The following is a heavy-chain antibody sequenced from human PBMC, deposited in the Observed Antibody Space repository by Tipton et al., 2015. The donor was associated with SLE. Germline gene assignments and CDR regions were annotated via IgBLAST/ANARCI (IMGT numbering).Heavy chain of an antibody. J-gene: IGHJ3*02. V-gene: IGHV4-59*01. CDR3: ARDYYGSGFDAFDI. CDR2: IYHTGGT. CDR1: GGSISTYY. D-gene: IGHD3-10*01. Sequence: TLSLTCTVSGGSISTYYWSWIRQPPKQGLEWIGWIYHTGGTDYNPSLKSRVTISVDTSKNQFSLRLSSVTAADTAVYYCARDYYGSGFDAFDIWGQGRMVTVSA.